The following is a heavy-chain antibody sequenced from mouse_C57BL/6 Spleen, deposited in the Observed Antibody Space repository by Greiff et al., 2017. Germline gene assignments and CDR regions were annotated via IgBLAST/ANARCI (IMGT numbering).Heavy chain of an antibody. CDR3: ARRAYSAFAY. CDR2: IYPGSGST. CDR1: GYTFTSYW. Sequence: QVQLQQPGAELVKPGASVKMSCKASGYTFTSYWITWGKQRPGQGLEWIGDIYPGSGSTNYNAKFKSKATLTVDTSSSTAYMQLSSLTSEDAAVYYCARRAYSAFAYWGQGTLVTVSA. J-gene: IGHJ3*01. D-gene: IGHD2-12*01. V-gene: IGHV1-55*01.